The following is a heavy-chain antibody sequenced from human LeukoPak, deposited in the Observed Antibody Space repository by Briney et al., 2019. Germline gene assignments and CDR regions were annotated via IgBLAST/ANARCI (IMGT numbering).Heavy chain of an antibody. CDR3: ARDSWFDP. V-gene: IGHV4-34*01. J-gene: IGHJ5*02. D-gene: IGHD1-26*01. CDR1: GGSFSGYY. Sequence: SETLSLTCAVYGGSFSGYYWSWIHQPPGKGLEWIGEINHSGSTNYNPSLKSRVTISIDTSRNQFSLKLSSVTAADTAVYYCARDSWFDPWGQGTLVTVSS. CDR2: INHSGST.